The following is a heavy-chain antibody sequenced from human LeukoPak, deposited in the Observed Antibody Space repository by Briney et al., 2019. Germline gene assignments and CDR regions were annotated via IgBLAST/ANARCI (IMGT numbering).Heavy chain of an antibody. J-gene: IGHJ4*02. CDR1: GFTFSSYG. CDR3: ARSWEMATAFDY. V-gene: IGHV3-30*02. D-gene: IGHD5-24*01. Sequence: GGSLRLSCAASGFTFSSYGMHWVRQAPGKGLEWVAFIRYDGSNKYYADSVKGRFTISRDNSKNTLYLHVNSLRPEDTAVYYCARSWEMATAFDYWGQGTLVTVSS. CDR2: IRYDGSNK.